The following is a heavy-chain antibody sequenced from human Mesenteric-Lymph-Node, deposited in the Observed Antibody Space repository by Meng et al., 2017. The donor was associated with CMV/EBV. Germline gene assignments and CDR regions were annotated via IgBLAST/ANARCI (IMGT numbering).Heavy chain of an antibody. D-gene: IGHD3-10*01. V-gene: IGHV4-39*01. CDR2: IYYSGST. CDR3: ARPHYYGSGSSPWFDP. CDR1: GGSISSSSYY. J-gene: IGHJ5*02. Sequence: QLQLQESCPGLVKPSETLSLTCQVPGGSISSSSYYWGWIRQPPGKGLEWIGSIYYSGSTYYNPSLKSRVTISVDTSKNQFSLKLSSVTAADTAVYYCARPHYYGSGSSPWFDPWGQGTLVTVSS.